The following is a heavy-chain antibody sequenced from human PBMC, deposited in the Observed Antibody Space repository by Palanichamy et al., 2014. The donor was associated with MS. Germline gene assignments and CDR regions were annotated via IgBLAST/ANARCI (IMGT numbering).Heavy chain of an antibody. D-gene: IGHD6-19*01. Sequence: EVQLVESGGGLVQPGGSLRLSCAASGLTFSSYAMSWVRQAPGKGLERVSVIRGSGGSTYYADSVRGRFTISRDNSKNTLYLQMNSLRAEDTAVYYCAKVKGRGIAGAGNYFDYWGQGTLVTVSS. CDR3: AKVKGRGIAGAGNYFDY. CDR2: IRGSGGST. J-gene: IGHJ4*02. V-gene: IGHV3-23*04. CDR1: GLTFSSYA.